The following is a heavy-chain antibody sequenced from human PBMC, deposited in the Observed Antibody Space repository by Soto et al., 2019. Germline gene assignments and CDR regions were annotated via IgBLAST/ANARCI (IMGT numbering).Heavy chain of an antibody. V-gene: IGHV4-30-4*01. CDR1: GGSISSGNYY. D-gene: IGHD2-15*01. Sequence: SETLSLTCTVSGGSISSGNYYWSWIRQPPGKGLEWIGFISYSGSTYYSTSLKSRVTISVDTSKSQFSLNLSFVTAADTAVYYCAAMGTPATGLYFFDYWGQGSLVTVSS. CDR2: ISYSGST. J-gene: IGHJ4*02. CDR3: AAMGTPATGLYFFDY.